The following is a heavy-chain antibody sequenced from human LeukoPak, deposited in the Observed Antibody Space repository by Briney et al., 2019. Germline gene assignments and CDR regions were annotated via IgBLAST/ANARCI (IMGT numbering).Heavy chain of an antibody. CDR3: TRMTTGHDY. CDR2: INHSGYT. CDR1: GVSFDDYH. Sequence: SETLSLTCAVSGVSFDDYHWAWVRQTPGKGLEWIGEINHSGYTNDSTSLKSRVTLSIDTSRKQFSLNLRSVTVADAGTYYCTRMTTGHDYWGQGTLVTVSS. V-gene: IGHV4-34*01. J-gene: IGHJ4*02. D-gene: IGHD4-17*01.